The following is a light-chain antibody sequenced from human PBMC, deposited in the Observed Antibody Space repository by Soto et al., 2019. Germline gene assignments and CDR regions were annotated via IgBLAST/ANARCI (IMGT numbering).Light chain of an antibody. CDR3: QQYYSHPT. V-gene: IGKV1-8*01. Sequence: ALRMSQSPSSFSASTGDRVTITCRASQGISTYLAWYQQKPGKAPKLLIYATSTLQSGVPSRFSGSGSGTDFTLTISCLQSEDFATYYCQQYYSHPTFGQGTKVEIK. J-gene: IGKJ1*01. CDR1: QGISTY. CDR2: ATS.